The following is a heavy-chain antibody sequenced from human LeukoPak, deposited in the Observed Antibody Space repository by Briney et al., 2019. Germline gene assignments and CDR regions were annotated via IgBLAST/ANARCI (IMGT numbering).Heavy chain of an antibody. Sequence: PSETLSLTCAVYGGSFSGYYWSWIRQPPGKGLEWIGEINHSGSTNYNPSLKSRVTISVDKSKNQFSLKLSSVTAADTAVYYCTRDHYYDSSGYYYLDYWGQGTLVTVSS. CDR3: TRDHYYDSSGYYYLDY. D-gene: IGHD3-22*01. CDR1: GGSFSGYY. J-gene: IGHJ4*02. CDR2: INHSGST. V-gene: IGHV4-34*01.